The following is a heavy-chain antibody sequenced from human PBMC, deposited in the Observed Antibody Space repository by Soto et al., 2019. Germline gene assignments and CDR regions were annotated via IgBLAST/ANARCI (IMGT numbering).Heavy chain of an antibody. CDR2: ISYDGSNK. Sequence: QVPLVESGGGVVLPGRSLRLSCAASGFTFSSYGMHWVHQAPGKGLEWVAVISYDGSNKYYADSVKGRFTISRDNSKNTLYLQMNSLRAEDTAVYYCAKSIVGAIRSGMDVWGQGTTVTVSS. J-gene: IGHJ6*02. D-gene: IGHD1-26*01. CDR1: GFTFSSYG. CDR3: AKSIVGAIRSGMDV. V-gene: IGHV3-30*18.